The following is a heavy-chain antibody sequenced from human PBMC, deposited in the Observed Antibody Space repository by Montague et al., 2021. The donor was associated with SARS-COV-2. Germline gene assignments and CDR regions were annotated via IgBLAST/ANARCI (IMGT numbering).Heavy chain of an antibody. V-gene: IGHV3-23*01. Sequence: SLRLSCAASGFSFNSFAMTWVRQAAGKGLEWVSTVCGSGSNKYYRDSVKGRFIISRDNSKNTLFLQMNSLRAEDTAVYFCAKEGSISSEYYGMDVWGQGTTVTVSS. D-gene: IGHD6-6*01. J-gene: IGHJ6*02. CDR2: VCGSGSNK. CDR3: AKEGSISSEYYGMDV. CDR1: GFSFNSFA.